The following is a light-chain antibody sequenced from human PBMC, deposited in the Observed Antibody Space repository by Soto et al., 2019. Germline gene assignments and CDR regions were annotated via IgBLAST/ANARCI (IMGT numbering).Light chain of an antibody. CDR2: SAS. V-gene: IGKV3-20*01. CDR1: QSVASSY. J-gene: IGKJ1*01. CDR3: HHFGSLPET. Sequence: EVVLTQSPGTLSLSPGERVPLSCRASQSVASSYLAWYQQKPGRAPRLLFYSASSRAAGIPDRFSGSGYGTDFTLSINRLEPEDCAVYYCHHFGSLPETFGQGTNVE.